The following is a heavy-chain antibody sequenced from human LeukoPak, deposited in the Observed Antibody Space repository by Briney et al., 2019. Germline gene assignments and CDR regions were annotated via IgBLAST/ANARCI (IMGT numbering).Heavy chain of an antibody. Sequence: ASVKVSCKASGYTFTGYYMHWVRQAPGQGLEWMGWINPNSGGPNNAQKFQGRVTMTRDTSISTAYMELSRLRSDDTAVYYCARDGGASYALNYYCYKDVWGKGTSVTVSS. CDR3: ARDGGASYALNYYCYKDV. D-gene: IGHD1-26*01. V-gene: IGHV1-2*02. CDR2: INPNSGGP. CDR1: GYTFTGYY. J-gene: IGHJ6*03.